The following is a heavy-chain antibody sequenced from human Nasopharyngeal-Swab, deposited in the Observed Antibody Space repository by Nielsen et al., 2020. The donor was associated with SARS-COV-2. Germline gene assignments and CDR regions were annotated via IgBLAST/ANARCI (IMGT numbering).Heavy chain of an antibody. J-gene: IGHJ6*02. CDR2: IYYTGST. V-gene: IGHV4-39*01. Sequence: SETLSLTSPVSGCSISSHSYYWAWIRKPPGKGPEWIGHIYYTGSTHYNPSLRSRVTTSVDTSKNQFSLELRSVTAADTGVYFCARLNYDFGGLYGVDVWGQGTTVTVSS. CDR3: ARLNYDFGGLYGVDV. D-gene: IGHD3-3*01. CDR1: GCSISSHSYY.